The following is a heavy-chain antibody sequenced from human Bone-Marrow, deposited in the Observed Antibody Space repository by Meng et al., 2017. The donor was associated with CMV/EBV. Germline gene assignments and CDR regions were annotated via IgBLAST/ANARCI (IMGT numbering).Heavy chain of an antibody. CDR2: INPSGGST. V-gene: IGHV1-46*01. Sequence: SYYMHWVRQAPGQGHEWMGIINPSGGSTSYAQKFQGRVTMTRDTSTSTVYMELSSLRSEDTAVYYCARAFSRYCSGGSCYSGGWFDPWGQGTLVTVSS. CDR1: SYY. D-gene: IGHD2-15*01. J-gene: IGHJ5*02. CDR3: ARAFSRYCSGGSCYSGGWFDP.